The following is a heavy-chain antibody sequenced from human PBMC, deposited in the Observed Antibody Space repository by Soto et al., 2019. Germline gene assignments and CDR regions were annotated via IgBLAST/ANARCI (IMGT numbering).Heavy chain of an antibody. CDR2: ISGSSGGST. V-gene: IGHV3-23*01. Sequence: GGSLRLSCAASGFTFSTYAMNWVRQAPGKGLGWVSYISGSSGGSTYYADSVKGRFTISRDNSKNTLFLQMNSLRVEDTAVYYCAKVSRFPGGLRSLFWGQGSLVTVSS. J-gene: IGHJ4*02. D-gene: IGHD3-10*01. CDR1: GFTFSTYA. CDR3: AKVSRFPGGLRSLF.